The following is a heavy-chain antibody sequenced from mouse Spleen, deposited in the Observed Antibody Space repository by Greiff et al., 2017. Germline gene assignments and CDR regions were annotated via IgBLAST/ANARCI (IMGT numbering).Heavy chain of an antibody. Sequence: EVKLMESGGGLVKPGGSLKLSCAASGFTFSSYAMSWVRQTPEKRLEWVATISDGGSYTYYPDNVKGRFTISRDNAKNNLYLQMSHLKSEDTAMYYCARFSYFDYWGQGTTLTVSS. J-gene: IGHJ2*01. CDR2: ISDGGSYT. V-gene: IGHV5-4*03. CDR1: GFTFSSYA. CDR3: ARFSYFDY.